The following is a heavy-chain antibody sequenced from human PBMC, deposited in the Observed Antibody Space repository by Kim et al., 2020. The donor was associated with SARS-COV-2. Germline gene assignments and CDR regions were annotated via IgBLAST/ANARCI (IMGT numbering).Heavy chain of an antibody. V-gene: IGHV1-8*01. J-gene: IGHJ5*02. Sequence: ASVKVSCKASGHIFTSYDINWVRQATGQGLEWMGWMNPNSGNTGYAQKFQGRVTMTRNTSISTAYMELSSLRSEDTAVYYCARRSYYDASGSRNWFDPWGHRTLVTVSP. D-gene: IGHD3-10*01. CDR2: MNPNSGNT. CDR3: ARRSYYDASGSRNWFDP. CDR1: GHIFTSYD.